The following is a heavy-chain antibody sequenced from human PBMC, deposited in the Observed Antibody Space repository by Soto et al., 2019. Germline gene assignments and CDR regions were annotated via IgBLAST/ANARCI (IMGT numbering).Heavy chain of an antibody. V-gene: IGHV3-66*01. CDR1: GFTVSSNY. D-gene: IGHD2-2*02. J-gene: IGHJ6*02. CDR2: IYSGGST. CDR3: ARELVVPAAIPYYYYGMDV. Sequence: GGSLRLSCAASGFTVSSNYMSWVRQAPGKGLEWVSVIYSGGSTYYADSVKGRFTISRDNSKNTLYLQMNSLRAEDTAVYYCARELVVPAAIPYYYYGMDVWGQGTTVTVSS.